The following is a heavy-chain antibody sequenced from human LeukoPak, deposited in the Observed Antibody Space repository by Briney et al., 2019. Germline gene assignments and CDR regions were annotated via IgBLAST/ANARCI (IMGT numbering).Heavy chain of an antibody. V-gene: IGHV3-30*04. Sequence: GGSLRLSCAASGFTFSSYAMHWVREAPGKGLERVAVISYDGSNKYYAASVKGRFTISRDNSKNTLHLQMNSLRAEDTAVYYCARGFPPPDTAMGLNDYWGQGTLVTDSS. CDR2: ISYDGSNK. CDR1: GFTFSSYA. J-gene: IGHJ4*02. CDR3: ARGFPPPDTAMGLNDY. D-gene: IGHD5-18*01.